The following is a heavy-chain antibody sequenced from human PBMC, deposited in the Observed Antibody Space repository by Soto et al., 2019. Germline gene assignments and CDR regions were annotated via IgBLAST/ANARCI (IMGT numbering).Heavy chain of an antibody. V-gene: IGHV3-30*18. D-gene: IGHD1-1*01. J-gene: IGHJ6*02. CDR2: ISYDGSNK. CDR1: GFTFSSYG. CDR3: AKDRARVHLKRIYGMDV. Sequence: QVQLVESGGGVVQPGRSLRLSCAASGFTFSSYGMHWVRQAPGKGLEWVAVISYDGSNKYYADSVKGRFTISRDNSKNTLYVQMNSLRAEDTAVYYCAKDRARVHLKRIYGMDVWGQGTTVTVSS.